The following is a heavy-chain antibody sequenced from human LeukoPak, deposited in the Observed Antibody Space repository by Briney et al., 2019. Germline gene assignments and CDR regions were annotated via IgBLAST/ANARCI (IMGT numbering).Heavy chain of an antibody. Sequence: ASVKVSCKASGYTFTSYYMHWVRQAPGQGLEWMGWISAYNGNTNYAQKLQGRVTMTTDTSTSTAYIELRSLRSDDTAVYYCARDSYYYDSSGPAVAYWGQGTLVTVSS. J-gene: IGHJ4*02. CDR3: ARDSYYYDSSGPAVAY. V-gene: IGHV1-18*04. D-gene: IGHD3-22*01. CDR2: ISAYNGNT. CDR1: GYTFTSYY.